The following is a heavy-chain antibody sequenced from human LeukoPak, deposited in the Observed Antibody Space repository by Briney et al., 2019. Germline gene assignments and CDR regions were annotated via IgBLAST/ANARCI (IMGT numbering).Heavy chain of an antibody. Sequence: ASVKVSCKASGYTFTSYYMHWVRQAPGQGLEWMGIINPSGGSTSYAQKFQGRVTMTRDTSTSTVYVELSSLRSEDTAVYYCARDQDLLRLAVAGHGYFDYWGQGTLVTVSS. CDR3: ARDQDLLRLAVAGHGYFDY. D-gene: IGHD6-19*01. CDR2: INPSGGST. V-gene: IGHV1-46*01. CDR1: GYTFTSYY. J-gene: IGHJ4*02.